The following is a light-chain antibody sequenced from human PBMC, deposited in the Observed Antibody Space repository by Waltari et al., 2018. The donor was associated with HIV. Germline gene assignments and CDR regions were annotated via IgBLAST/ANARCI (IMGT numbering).Light chain of an antibody. CDR1: QSVGTF. Sequence: EIVLTQSPATLSLSPGERATLSCRASQSVGTFLAWYQQKPGPASRLLIFYASNRATGLPARFSGRGSGTDFTLTISSLEPEDFALYYCQQRTNWPQNTFGGGTKVEIK. CDR3: QQRTNWPQNT. J-gene: IGKJ4*01. CDR2: YAS. V-gene: IGKV3-11*01.